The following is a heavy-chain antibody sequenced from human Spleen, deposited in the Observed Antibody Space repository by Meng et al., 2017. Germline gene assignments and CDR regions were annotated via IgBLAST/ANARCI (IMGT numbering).Heavy chain of an antibody. J-gene: IGHJ4*02. Sequence: GEALKIPCAASGFTFSNYEMSWVRQAPGKGLEWVSYTSSIGSNIDYADSVKGRFIIYRDNAKNSLYLQMNSLRAEDTAIYYCARDLKEVLRGGFIDIRYFDYWGRGTLVTVSS. CDR2: TSSIGSNI. D-gene: IGHD2-15*01. V-gene: IGHV3-48*03. CDR3: ARDLKEVLRGGFIDIRYFDY. CDR1: GFTFSNYE.